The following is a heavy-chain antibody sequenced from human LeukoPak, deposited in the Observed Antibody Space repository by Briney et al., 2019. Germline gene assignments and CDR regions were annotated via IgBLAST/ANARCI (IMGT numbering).Heavy chain of an antibody. J-gene: IGHJ6*03. D-gene: IGHD2-15*01. Sequence: SETLSLTCAVYGGSFSGYSWSWIRQPPGKGLEWIGEINHSGSTNYNPSLKSRVTISVDTSKNQFSLRLRSVTAAYMAVYYCARHGGDYCSGGRCPYYYYYMDVCGNGTAVTISS. V-gene: IGHV4-34*01. CDR2: INHSGST. CDR1: GGSFSGYS. CDR3: ARHGGDYCSGGRCPYYYYYMDV.